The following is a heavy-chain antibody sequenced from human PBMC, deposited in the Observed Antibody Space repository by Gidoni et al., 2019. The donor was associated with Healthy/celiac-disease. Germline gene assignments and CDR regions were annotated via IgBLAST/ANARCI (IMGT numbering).Heavy chain of an antibody. J-gene: IGHJ4*02. CDR2: IKSDGSST. V-gene: IGHV3-74*01. CDR3: ASMYYYDSLVGLGFRDY. D-gene: IGHD3-22*01. CDR1: GFTFSSYW. Sequence: EVQLVESGGGLVQPGGSLRLSCEASGFTFSSYWMHWVRQAPGKGLVWVSRIKSDGSSTSYADSVKGRFTISRDNAKNTLYLQMNSLRAEDTAVYYCASMYYYDSLVGLGFRDYWGQGTLVTVSS.